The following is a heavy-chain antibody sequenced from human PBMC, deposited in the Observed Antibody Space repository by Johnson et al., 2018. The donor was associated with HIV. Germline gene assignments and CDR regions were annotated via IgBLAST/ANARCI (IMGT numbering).Heavy chain of an antibody. CDR3: AAYYDFWSGSYTSGFDI. Sequence: QVQLVESGGGVVQPGRSLRLSCAASGFTFSSYAMHWVRQAPGKGLEWVAVISYDGSNQYYAASVKGRFTFSRDNSKNTVFLQMNSLRPEDTAMYYCAAYYDFWSGSYTSGFDIWGQGTMVTVSS. D-gene: IGHD3-3*01. J-gene: IGHJ3*02. V-gene: IGHV3-30*04. CDR1: GFTFSSYA. CDR2: ISYDGSNQ.